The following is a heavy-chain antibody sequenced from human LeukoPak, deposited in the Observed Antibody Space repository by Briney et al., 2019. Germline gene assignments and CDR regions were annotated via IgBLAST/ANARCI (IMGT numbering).Heavy chain of an antibody. D-gene: IGHD6-19*01. CDR2: IIPIFGTA. Sequence: SVKVSCKASGGTFSSYAISWVRQAPGQGLEGMGGIIPIFGTANYAQKFQGGVTITADESTSTAYMELSSLRSEDTAVYYCARGILKQWLGRPVYGMDVWGQGTTVTVSS. J-gene: IGHJ6*02. V-gene: IGHV1-69*13. CDR3: ARGILKQWLGRPVYGMDV. CDR1: GGTFSSYA.